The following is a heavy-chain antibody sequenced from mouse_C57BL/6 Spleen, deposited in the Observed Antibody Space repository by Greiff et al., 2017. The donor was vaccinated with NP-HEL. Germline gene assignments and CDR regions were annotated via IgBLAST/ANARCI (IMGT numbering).Heavy chain of an antibody. CDR2: ISYDGSN. Sequence: EVKLQESGPGLVKPSQSLSLTCSVTGYSITSGYYWNWIRQFPGNKLEWMGYISYDGSNNYNPSLKNRISITRDTSKNQFFLKLNSVTTEDTATYYCAREGYKGGFAYWGQGTLVTVSA. J-gene: IGHJ3*01. CDR1: GYSITSGYY. D-gene: IGHD1-3*01. V-gene: IGHV3-6*01. CDR3: AREGYKGGFAY.